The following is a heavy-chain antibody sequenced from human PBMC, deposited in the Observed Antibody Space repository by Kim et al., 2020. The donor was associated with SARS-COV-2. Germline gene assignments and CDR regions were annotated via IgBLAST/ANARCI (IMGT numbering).Heavy chain of an antibody. V-gene: IGHV3-33*01. J-gene: IGHJ2*01. Sequence: GGSLRLSCAASGFTFSSYGMHWVRQAPGKGLEWVAVIWYDGSNKYYADSVKGRFTISRDNSKNTLYLQMNSLRAEDTAVYYCASDGCSSTSCFGRYWYFDLWGRGTLVTVSS. CDR3: ASDGCSSTSCFGRYWYFDL. D-gene: IGHD2-2*01. CDR2: IWYDGSNK. CDR1: GFTFSSYG.